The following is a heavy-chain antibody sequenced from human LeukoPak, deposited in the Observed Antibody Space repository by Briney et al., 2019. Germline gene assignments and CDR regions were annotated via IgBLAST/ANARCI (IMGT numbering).Heavy chain of an antibody. D-gene: IGHD1-26*01. CDR3: AKEPYSGSQLLDY. CDR2: ISASGGST. CDR1: GFTFSSHA. Sequence: GGSLRLSCAASGFTFSSHAMSWVRQAPGKGLEWVSGISASGGSTYYADSVKGRSIISRDNSKNTLYLQVISLGAEDTAVYYCAKEPYSGSQLLDYWGQGTLVTVSS. J-gene: IGHJ4*02. V-gene: IGHV3-23*01.